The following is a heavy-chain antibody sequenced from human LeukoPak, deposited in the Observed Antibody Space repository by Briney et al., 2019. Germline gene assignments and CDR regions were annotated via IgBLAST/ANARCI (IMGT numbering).Heavy chain of an antibody. Sequence: TGGSLRLSCAASGFTFSSYGMHWVRQAPGKGLEWVAVIWYDGSNKYYADSVKGRFTISRDNSKNTLYLQMNSLRAEDTAVYYCAKAQSYCSSSSSYLGYFQDWGQGTLVTVSS. CDR3: AKAQSYCSSSSSYLGYFQD. J-gene: IGHJ1*01. D-gene: IGHD2-2*01. CDR1: GFTFSSYG. V-gene: IGHV3-33*06. CDR2: IWYDGSNK.